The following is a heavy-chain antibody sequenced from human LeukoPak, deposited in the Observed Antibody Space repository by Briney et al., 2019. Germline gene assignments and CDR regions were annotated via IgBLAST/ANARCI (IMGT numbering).Heavy chain of an antibody. V-gene: IGHV4-59*01. CDR1: GGSISSYY. CDR2: IYYNGST. D-gene: IGHD3-22*01. J-gene: IGHJ4*02. CDR3: ARGRYYYDSSGYYYYFDY. Sequence: PSETLSLTCTVSGGSISSYYWSWIRQPPGKGLEWIGYIYYNGSTNYNPSLKSRVTISVDTSKNQFSLKLSSVTAADTAVYYCARGRYYYDSSGYYYYFDYWGQGTLVTVSS.